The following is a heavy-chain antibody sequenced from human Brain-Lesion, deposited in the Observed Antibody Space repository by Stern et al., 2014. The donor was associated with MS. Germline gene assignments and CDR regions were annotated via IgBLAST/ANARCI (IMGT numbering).Heavy chain of an antibody. D-gene: IGHD6-13*01. CDR1: GFTFSSYT. CDR3: ARVAERLVDFYFYYGMDV. CDR2: INTGSDYI. Sequence: EVQLVESGGGLVKPGGSLRLSCAPSGFTFSSYTMNWVRQAPGKGLEWVASINTGSDYIYYADSVKGRFTISRDNAKNSLYLQMNSLRDEDTAIYFCARVAERLVDFYFYYGMDVWGQGTTVTVSS. J-gene: IGHJ6*02. V-gene: IGHV3-21*01.